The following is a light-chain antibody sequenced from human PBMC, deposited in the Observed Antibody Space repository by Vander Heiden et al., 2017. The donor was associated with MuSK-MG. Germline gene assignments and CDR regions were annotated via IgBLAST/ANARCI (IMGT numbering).Light chain of an antibody. V-gene: IGKV4-1*01. Sequence: DIVMIQFPDSLAVSLGERATINCKSSQSILYNSNNENHLAWYQQKAGQSPRLLLHGASIRESGVPDRFSGSGTGTDFTLTISSLQTEDVAVYYCQQDDGSPHTFGQGTKVEVK. CDR3: QQDDGSPHT. CDR1: QSILYNSNNENH. J-gene: IGKJ1*01. CDR2: GAS.